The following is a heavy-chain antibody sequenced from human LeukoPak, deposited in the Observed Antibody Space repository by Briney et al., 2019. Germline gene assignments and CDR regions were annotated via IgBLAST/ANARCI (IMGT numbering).Heavy chain of an antibody. CDR2: ISYDGGNK. CDR1: GFTFSSYA. Sequence: GRSLRLSCAASGFTFSSYAMYWVRQAPGKGLEWVAVISYDGGNKNYTDSVKGRFTISRDNSKNTLYLQMNSLRAEDTAVYYCAKDRGRAVAGSEFDYWGQGTLVTVSS. D-gene: IGHD6-19*01. V-gene: IGHV3-30*04. J-gene: IGHJ4*02. CDR3: AKDRGRAVAGSEFDY.